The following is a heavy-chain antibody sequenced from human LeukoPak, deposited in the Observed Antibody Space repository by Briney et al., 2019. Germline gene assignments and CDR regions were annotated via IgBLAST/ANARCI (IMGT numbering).Heavy chain of an antibody. CDR3: AKDGLHCTNGVCYSAIIDY. J-gene: IGHJ4*02. CDR2: ISGDGGST. CDR1: GFTFDDYA. V-gene: IGHV3-43*02. D-gene: IGHD2-8*01. Sequence: GGSLRLSCATSGFTFDDYAMHWVRQAPGKGLEWVCLISGDGGSTYYADSVKGRFTISRDNSRNSLYLQMNNLRTEDTALYYCAKDGLHCTNGVCYSAIIDYWGRGTLVTVSS.